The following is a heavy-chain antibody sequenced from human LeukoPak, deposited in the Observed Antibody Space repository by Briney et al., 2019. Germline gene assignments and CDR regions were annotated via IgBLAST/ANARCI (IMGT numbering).Heavy chain of an antibody. V-gene: IGHV3-21*01. J-gene: IGHJ3*02. CDR2: ISSSSSYI. Sequence: GGSLRLSCAASGFTFSSYSMNWVRQAPGKGLEWVSSISSSSSYIYYADSVKGRFTISRDNAKNSLYLQMNSLRAEDTAVCYCARGHCSGGSCHGAFDIWGQGTMVTVSS. D-gene: IGHD2-15*01. CDR1: GFTFSSYS. CDR3: ARGHCSGGSCHGAFDI.